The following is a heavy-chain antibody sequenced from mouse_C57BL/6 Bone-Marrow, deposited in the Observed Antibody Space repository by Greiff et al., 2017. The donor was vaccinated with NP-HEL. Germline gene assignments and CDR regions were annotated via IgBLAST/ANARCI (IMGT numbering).Heavy chain of an antibody. D-gene: IGHD1-1*01. J-gene: IGHJ4*01. Sequence: EVMLVESGGGLVQPGGSLSLSCAASGFTFTDYYMSWVRQPPGKALEWLGFIRNKANGYTTEYSASVKGRFTISRDNSQSILYLQMNALRAEDSATYYCAMGYYYGSSSYYYAMDYWGQGTSVTVSS. CDR3: AMGYYYGSSSYYYAMDY. CDR1: GFTFTDYY. CDR2: IRNKANGYTT. V-gene: IGHV7-3*01.